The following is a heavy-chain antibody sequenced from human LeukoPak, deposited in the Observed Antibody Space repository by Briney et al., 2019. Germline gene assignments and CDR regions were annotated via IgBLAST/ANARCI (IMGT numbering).Heavy chain of an antibody. D-gene: IGHD3-22*01. CDR2: ISSSGSTI. V-gene: IGHV3-48*03. CDR3: AKDPNRYYYETSGDDS. Sequence: GGSLRLSCAASGFTFSKMNWVRQAPGKGLEWVSYISSSGSTIYYADSVKGRFTISRDNAKNSLYLQMNSLRAEDTALYYCAKDPNRYYYETSGDDSWGQGTLVTVSS. J-gene: IGHJ4*02. CDR1: GFTFSK.